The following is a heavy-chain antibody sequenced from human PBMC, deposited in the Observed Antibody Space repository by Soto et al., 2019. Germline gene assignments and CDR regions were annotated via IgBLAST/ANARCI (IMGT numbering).Heavy chain of an antibody. CDR3: ATSYGSGSTHFDS. D-gene: IGHD3-10*01. V-gene: IGHV1-69*02. Sequence: QVQLVQSGAEVKTPGSSVKVSCTASEGTFNFYTINWVRQAPGQGLEWVGRVNPIVGMSNYGQKFQGRVSITADKSTTTASMSLISLKSEDTAIYYCATSYGSGSTHFDSWGQGTLVTVSS. CDR2: VNPIVGMS. J-gene: IGHJ4*02. CDR1: EGTFNFYT.